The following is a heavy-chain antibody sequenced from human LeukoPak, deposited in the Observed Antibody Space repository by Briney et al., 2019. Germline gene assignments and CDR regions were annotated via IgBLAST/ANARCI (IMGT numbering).Heavy chain of an antibody. J-gene: IGHJ4*02. CDR3: AKVLVSYDSSGYFDY. Sequence: GGSLRLSCAASGFTFSSYGMHWVRQAPGKGLEWVAVISCDGSNKYYADSVKGRFTISRDNSKNTLYLQMNSLRAEDTAVYYCAKVLVSYDSSGYFDYWGQGTLVTVSS. D-gene: IGHD3-22*01. V-gene: IGHV3-30*18. CDR2: ISCDGSNK. CDR1: GFTFSSYG.